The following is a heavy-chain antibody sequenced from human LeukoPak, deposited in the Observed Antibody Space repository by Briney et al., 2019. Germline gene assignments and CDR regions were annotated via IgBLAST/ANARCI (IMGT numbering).Heavy chain of an antibody. J-gene: IGHJ4*02. D-gene: IGHD3-16*01. CDR1: GYTLTELS. CDR3: AKEEERFAAWGYFDS. V-gene: IGHV1-24*01. CDR2: FDPEDGET. Sequence: GASVKVSCKVSGYTLTELSMHWVRQAPGKGLEWMGGFDPEDGETIYAQKFQGRVTMTEDTSTDTAYMELSSLRAEDTALYFCAKEEERFAAWGYFDSWGQGSLVTVSS.